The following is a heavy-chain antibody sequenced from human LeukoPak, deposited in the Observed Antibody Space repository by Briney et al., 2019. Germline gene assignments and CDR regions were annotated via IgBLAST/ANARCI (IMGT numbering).Heavy chain of an antibody. CDR3: ARKEVMATTGPSFDY. Sequence: GGPLRLSCAASGFTFSSYWMSWVRQAPGKGLEWVANIKQDGSEKYYVDSVKGRFTISRDNAKNSLYLQMNSLRAEDTAVYYCARKEVMATTGPSFDYWGQGTLVTVSS. V-gene: IGHV3-7*03. CDR1: GFTFSSYW. CDR2: IKQDGSEK. D-gene: IGHD5-24*01. J-gene: IGHJ4*02.